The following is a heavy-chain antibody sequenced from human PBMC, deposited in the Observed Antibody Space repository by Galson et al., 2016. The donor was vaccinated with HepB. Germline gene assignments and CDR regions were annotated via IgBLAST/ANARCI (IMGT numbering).Heavy chain of an antibody. V-gene: IGHV3-33*01. J-gene: IGHJ4*02. CDR1: GFTFSSYG. CDR3: ARDTEDYRMDY. Sequence: SLRLSCAASGFTFSSYGMHWVRQAPGKGLEWVAFVWYDGSNIIYGDSAKGRFTISRDNSKNTLYLQMNSLRAEDTAVYYCARDTEDYRMDYWGQGTLVTVSS. D-gene: IGHD4-11*01. CDR2: VWYDGSNI.